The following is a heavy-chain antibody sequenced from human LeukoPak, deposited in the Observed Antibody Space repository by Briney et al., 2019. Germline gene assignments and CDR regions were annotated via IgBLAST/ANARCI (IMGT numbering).Heavy chain of an antibody. Sequence: SEALSLTCTVSGGSISSNAYYWAWIRQPPGKGLEWIGSIYSSVSTYYNPSLKSRVTISVDTSKNQFSLRLSSVTAADTALYYCAYSGSYGHLGYWGQGIPVTVSS. CDR1: GGSISSNAYY. D-gene: IGHD1-26*01. CDR3: AYSGSYGHLGY. V-gene: IGHV4-39*01. CDR2: IYSSVST. J-gene: IGHJ4*02.